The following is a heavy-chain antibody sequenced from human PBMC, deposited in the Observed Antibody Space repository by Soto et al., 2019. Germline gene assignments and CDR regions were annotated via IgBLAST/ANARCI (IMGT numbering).Heavy chain of an antibody. Sequence: PGGSLRLSCAASGFTFSSYAMSWVRQAPGKGLEWVSAISGSGGSTYYADSVKGRFTISRDNSKNTRYLQMNSRRAEDTAVYYCAKVGWWYWRGGSCLGDLGQETLVTGS. J-gene: IGHJ4*02. D-gene: IGHD2-15*01. V-gene: IGHV3-23*01. CDR1: GFTFSSYA. CDR3: AKVGWWYWRGGSCLGD. CDR2: ISGSGGST.